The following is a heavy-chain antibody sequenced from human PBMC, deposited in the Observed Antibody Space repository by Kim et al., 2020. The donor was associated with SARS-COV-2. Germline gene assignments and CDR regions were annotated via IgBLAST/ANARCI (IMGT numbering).Heavy chain of an antibody. CDR2: IYYSGST. D-gene: IGHD3-10*01. CDR1: GGSISSGGYY. V-gene: IGHV4-31*03. Sequence: SETLSLTCTVSGGSISSGGYYWSWIRQHPGKGLEWIGYIYYSGSTYYNPSLKSRVTISVDTSKNQFSLKLSSVTAADTAVYYCARFYGSGSSWFDPWGQGTLVTVSS. J-gene: IGHJ5*02. CDR3: ARFYGSGSSWFDP.